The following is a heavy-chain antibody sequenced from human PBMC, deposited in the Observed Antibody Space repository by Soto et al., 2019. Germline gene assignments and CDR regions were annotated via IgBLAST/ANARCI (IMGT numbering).Heavy chain of an antibody. V-gene: IGHV3-23*01. J-gene: IGHJ4*02. D-gene: IGHD6-13*01. CDR2: ISGSGGST. CDR3: ARAAGKGGRAAPIDY. Sequence: EVQLLESGGGLVQPGGSLRLSCAASGFTFSSYAMSWVRQAPGKGLEWVSAISGSGGSTYYADSVKGRFTISRDNSKNTLFLQRDSLRAEDTAVYYCARAAGKGGRAAPIDYWGQGTLVTVSS. CDR1: GFTFSSYA.